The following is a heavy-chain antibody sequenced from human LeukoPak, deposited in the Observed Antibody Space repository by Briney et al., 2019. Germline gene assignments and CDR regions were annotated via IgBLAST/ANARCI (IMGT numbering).Heavy chain of an antibody. V-gene: IGHV4-59*08. CDR3: ARQRANYYFDY. J-gene: IGHJ4*02. Sequence: PSESLSLTCTVSGGSTGSYYWSWIRQPPGKGREWIGYVYYTGSTNYNPSPKSRVTISIDTSKNQFSLKLSSVTAADTAVYYCARQRANYYFDYWGQGTLVTVSS. CDR2: VYYTGST. D-gene: IGHD4/OR15-4a*01. CDR1: GGSTGSYY.